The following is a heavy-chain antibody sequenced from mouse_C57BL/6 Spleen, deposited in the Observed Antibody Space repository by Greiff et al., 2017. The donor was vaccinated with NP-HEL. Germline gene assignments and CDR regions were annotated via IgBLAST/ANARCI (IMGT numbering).Heavy chain of an antibody. CDR3: TTYSSGYHYYAMDY. V-gene: IGHV14-1*01. D-gene: IGHD3-2*02. CDR2: IDPEDGDT. CDR1: GFNIKDYY. J-gene: IGHJ4*01. Sequence: DVKLQQSGAELVRPGASVKLSCTASGFNIKDYYMHWVKQRPEQGLEWIGRIDPEDGDTEYAPKFQGKATMTADTSSNTAYLQLSSLTSEDTAVYYCTTYSSGYHYYAMDYWGQGTSVTVSS.